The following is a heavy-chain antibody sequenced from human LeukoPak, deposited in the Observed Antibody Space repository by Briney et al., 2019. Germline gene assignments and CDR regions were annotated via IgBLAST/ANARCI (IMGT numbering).Heavy chain of an antibody. Sequence: GGSLRLSCAASGFTLRNYAMSWVRQAPGKGLEWVSSIGAGDKYTYYADSVKGRFTISRDNSKNTLYLQMDSLRVEDTAVYYCGKDPNGNFIGAFDFWGQGTMVTVSS. CDR2: IGAGDKYT. CDR3: GKDPNGNFIGAFDF. J-gene: IGHJ3*01. D-gene: IGHD4-23*01. V-gene: IGHV3-23*01. CDR1: GFTLRNYA.